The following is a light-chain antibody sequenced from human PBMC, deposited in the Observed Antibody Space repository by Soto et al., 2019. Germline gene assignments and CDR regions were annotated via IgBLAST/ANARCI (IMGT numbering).Light chain of an antibody. Sequence: AIQLTQSPSSLSASVGDRVTITCRASQGIGSNLAWYHQKPGKPPKLLIYDASSLESGVPSRFSGSGFGTDFTLTISRLQPEDFAAYYCQQFSFLPVSFGGGTRVEI. CDR1: QGIGSN. V-gene: IGKV1-13*02. CDR3: QQFSFLPVS. J-gene: IGKJ4*01. CDR2: DAS.